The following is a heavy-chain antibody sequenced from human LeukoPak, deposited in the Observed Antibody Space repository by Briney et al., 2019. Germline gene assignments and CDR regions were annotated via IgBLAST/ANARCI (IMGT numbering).Heavy chain of an antibody. CDR1: GFTFSSYA. J-gene: IGHJ4*02. V-gene: IGHV3-23*01. CDR3: AKVRPRDY. CDR2: VSGSGDST. Sequence: GESLKISCAASGFTFSSYAMSWVRQAPGKGLEWVSAVSGSGDSTDYADSVKGRFTASRDNSKNTLYLQMNSLRAEDTAVYYCAKVRPRDYWGQGTLVTVSS.